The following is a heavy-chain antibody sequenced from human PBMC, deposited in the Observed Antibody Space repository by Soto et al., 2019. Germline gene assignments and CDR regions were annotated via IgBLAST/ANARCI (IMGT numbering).Heavy chain of an antibody. Sequence: SGTLSLTSTVSGGSISSYYWSWIRQPPGKGLEWIGYIYYSGSTNYNPSLKSRVTISVDTSKNQFSLKLSSVTAADTAVYYCARRAAAGKPYYYYYMDVCGKGTTVTVSS. V-gene: IGHV4-59*08. CDR1: GGSISSYY. J-gene: IGHJ6*03. CDR3: ARRAAAGKPYYYYYMDV. CDR2: IYYSGST. D-gene: IGHD6-13*01.